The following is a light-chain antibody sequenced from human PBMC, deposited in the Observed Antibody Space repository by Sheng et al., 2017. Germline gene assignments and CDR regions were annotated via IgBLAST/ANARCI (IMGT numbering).Light chain of an antibody. Sequence: QLTQSPSSLSASVGDRVTITCRASQGISSYLAWYQQKPGKAPKVLIYGASTLQSGVPSRFSGAGSGTDFTLTISSLQPDDFATYYCQQLNAYPFTFGPGTKVDI. J-gene: IGKJ3*01. CDR2: GAS. CDR1: QGISSY. V-gene: IGKV1-9*01. CDR3: QQLNAYPFT.